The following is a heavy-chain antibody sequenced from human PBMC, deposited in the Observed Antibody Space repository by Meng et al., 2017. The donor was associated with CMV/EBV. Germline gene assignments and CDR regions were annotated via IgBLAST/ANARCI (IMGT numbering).Heavy chain of an antibody. CDR2: ISSDGSAT. Sequence: GGSLRLSCVASGFSLTGYWMHWVRQTPGTGLVWLSSISSDGSATRFADSVKGRFIISRDNAKNTLYLQMDSLRADDSAVYYCARGINDWSGVDYWGQGSPVTVSS. D-gene: IGHD3-9*01. V-gene: IGHV3-74*01. CDR3: ARGINDWSGVDY. CDR1: GFSLTGYW. J-gene: IGHJ4*02.